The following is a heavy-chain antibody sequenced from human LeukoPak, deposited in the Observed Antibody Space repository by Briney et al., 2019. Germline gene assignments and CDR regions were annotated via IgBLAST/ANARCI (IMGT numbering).Heavy chain of an antibody. CDR3: ARGQVITGTTIWFDP. CDR2: INHSGST. D-gene: IGHD1-7*01. J-gene: IGHJ5*02. V-gene: IGHV4-34*01. CDR1: GGSFSGYY. Sequence: SETLSLTCAVSGGSFSGYYWSWIRQPPGKGLEWIGEINHSGSTNYNPSLKSRVTISVDTSKNQFSLKLSSVTAADTAVYYCARGQVITGTTIWFDPWGQGTLVTVSS.